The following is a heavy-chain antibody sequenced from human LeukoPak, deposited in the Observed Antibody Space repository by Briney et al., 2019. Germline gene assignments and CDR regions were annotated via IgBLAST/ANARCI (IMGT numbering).Heavy chain of an antibody. CDR3: AREGHNYGGWYFDY. CDR2: IYSGGNT. CDR1: GFTVSSNY. V-gene: IGHV3-66*01. Sequence: PGGSLRLSCAASGFTVSSNYMSWVRQAPGKGLEWVSVIYSGGNTYYADSVKGRFTISRDNSKNTLYLHMNSLRAEDTAVYYCAREGHNYGGWYFDYWGQGTPVTVSS. D-gene: IGHD5-18*01. J-gene: IGHJ4*02.